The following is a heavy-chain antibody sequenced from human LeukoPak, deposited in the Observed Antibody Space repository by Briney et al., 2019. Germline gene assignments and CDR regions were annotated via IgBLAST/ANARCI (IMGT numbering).Heavy chain of an antibody. J-gene: IGHJ1*01. V-gene: IGHV3-74*01. CDR1: GFTFSSYW. D-gene: IGHD2-2*01. CDR3: ARGPYCSSTSCYQRAEYFQH. Sequence: GSLRLSCAASGFTFSSYWMHWVRQAPGKGLVWVSRINSDGSSTSYADSVKGRFTISRDNAKNTLYLQMNSLRAEDTAVYYCARGPYCSSTSCYQRAEYFQHWGQGTLVTVSS. CDR2: INSDGSST.